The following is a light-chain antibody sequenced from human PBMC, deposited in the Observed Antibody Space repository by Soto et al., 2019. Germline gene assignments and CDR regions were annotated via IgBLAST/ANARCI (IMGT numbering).Light chain of an antibody. CDR3: QQYDNWPWT. CDR1: QSIKNA. CDR2: DAS. Sequence: ERVLTQSPPTLSVSPGESATLSCRASQSIKNALAWYQQKPGQSPRLLIFDASTRATGVPARFSGSGSGTEFTPAITSLQSEDVAVYYCQQYDNWPWTFGQGAKVEVK. J-gene: IGKJ1*01. V-gene: IGKV3-15*01.